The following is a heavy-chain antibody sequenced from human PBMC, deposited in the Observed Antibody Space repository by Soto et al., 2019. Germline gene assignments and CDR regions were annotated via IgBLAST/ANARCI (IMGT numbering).Heavy chain of an antibody. CDR1: AYSFTNYE. CDR3: ARGPGDLGYFDY. J-gene: IGHJ4*02. CDR2: MNPYNGNT. V-gene: IGHV1-8*01. D-gene: IGHD3-10*01. Sequence: ASVKVSCHASAYSFTNYEINWVRQAPGHGLEWTGWMNPYNGNTAYAQKFQGRVTMTRNTSISTAYMELNNMKSEDTAVYYCARGPGDLGYFDYWGQGALVTVSS.